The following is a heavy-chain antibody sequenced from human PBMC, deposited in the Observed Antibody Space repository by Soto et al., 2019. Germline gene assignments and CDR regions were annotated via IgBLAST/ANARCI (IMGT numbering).Heavy chain of an antibody. J-gene: IGHJ6*02. CDR2: ISGSGGST. D-gene: IGHD3-3*01. CDR3: AKEVRYVVWAGLGVSRDCGMDV. Sequence: PGGSLRLSCAASGFTFSSYAMSWVRQAPGKGLEWVSAISGSGGSTYYADSVKGRFTISRDNSKNTLYLQMNSLRAEDTAVYYCAKEVRYVVWAGLGVSRDCGMDVWGQGTKVTFP. V-gene: IGHV3-23*01. CDR1: GFTFSSYA.